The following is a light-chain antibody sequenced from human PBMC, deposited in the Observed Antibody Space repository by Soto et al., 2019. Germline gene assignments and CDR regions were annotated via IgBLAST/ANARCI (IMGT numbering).Light chain of an antibody. J-gene: IGKJ1*01. CDR3: QQLNSYLWT. CDR2: AAS. Sequence: IQLTQSPSSLSASVGDRVTITCRASQGISSYLDWYQQKPGKAPKLLIYAASTLQRGVPSRFSGSGSGTDFTLTISSLQPEDFATYYCQQLNSYLWTFGQGTKVEIK. V-gene: IGKV1-9*01. CDR1: QGISSY.